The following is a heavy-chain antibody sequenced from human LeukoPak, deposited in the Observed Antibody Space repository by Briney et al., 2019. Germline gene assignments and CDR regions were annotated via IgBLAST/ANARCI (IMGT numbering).Heavy chain of an antibody. CDR1: GYTFTSYG. Sequence: GASVKVSCKASGYTFTSYGISWVRQAPGQGLEWVGWISAYNGNTNYAQKLQGRVTMTTDTSTSTAYMELRSLRSDDTAVYYCARDLKRYCSSTSCPGGFDPWGQGTLVTVSS. J-gene: IGHJ5*02. CDR3: ARDLKRYCSSTSCPGGFDP. D-gene: IGHD2-2*01. CDR2: ISAYNGNT. V-gene: IGHV1-18*01.